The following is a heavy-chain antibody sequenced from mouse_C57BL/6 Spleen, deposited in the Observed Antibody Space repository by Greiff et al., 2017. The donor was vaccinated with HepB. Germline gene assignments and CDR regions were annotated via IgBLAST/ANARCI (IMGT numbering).Heavy chain of an antibody. CDR2: IYPRDGST. CDR3: ARSRLLTERYFDV. Sequence: VQLQESDAELVKPGASVKISCKVSGYTFTDHAIHWMKQRPEQGLEWIGYIYPRDGSTKYNEKFKGKATLTADKSSSTAYMQLNSLTSEDSAVYFCARSRLLTERYFDVWGTGTTVTVSS. CDR1: GYTFTDHA. V-gene: IGHV1-78*01. D-gene: IGHD1-1*01. J-gene: IGHJ1*03.